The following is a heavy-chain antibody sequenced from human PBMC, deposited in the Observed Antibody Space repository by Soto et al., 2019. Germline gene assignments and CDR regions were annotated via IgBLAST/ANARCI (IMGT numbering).Heavy chain of an antibody. CDR2: ISSSSSNI. CDR3: ASDRSLGSNWYYYLES. CDR1: GFTFSSRA. D-gene: IGHD3-16*01. J-gene: IGHJ4*02. Sequence: DVQLVESEGGLVQPGGSLRLSCTASGFTFSSRAMNWVRQFPGRGLEWVSYISSSSSNIDYADSVKGRFTVSRDNAKNSLYLQMNTLRDEDTAVYYCASDRSLGSNWYYYLESWGQGTLVTVSS. V-gene: IGHV3-48*02.